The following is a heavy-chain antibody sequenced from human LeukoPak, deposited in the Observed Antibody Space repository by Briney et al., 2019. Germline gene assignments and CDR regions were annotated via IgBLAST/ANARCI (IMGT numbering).Heavy chain of an antibody. CDR2: IYSGGST. J-gene: IGHJ5*02. CDR1: GFTVSSNY. CDR3: ARDTRFGELGFDP. Sequence: TGGSLRLSCAASGFTVSSNYMSWVRQAPGKGLEWVSVIYSGGSTYYADSVKGRFTISRDNSKNTLYLQMNSLRAEDTAVYYCARDTRFGELGFDPWGQGTLVTVSS. V-gene: IGHV3-66*01. D-gene: IGHD3-10*01.